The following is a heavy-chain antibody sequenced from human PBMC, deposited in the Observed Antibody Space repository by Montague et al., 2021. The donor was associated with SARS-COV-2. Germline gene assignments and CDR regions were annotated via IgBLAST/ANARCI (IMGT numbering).Heavy chain of an antibody. D-gene: IGHD2-8*01. V-gene: IGHV4-39*01. CDR3: ARQLPSYCATNKCYPYYFGG. Sequence: SETLSLTCTVSGGSISSPDYYWGWIRQSPGKGLEWIGSISYTGRTYYNPPLRSRVSFSMDTSKNHFSLSLSSVTVVDTAVYFCARQLPSYCATNKCYPYYFGGWGQGALVTVSS. CDR1: GGSISSPDYY. J-gene: IGHJ4*02. CDR2: ISYTGRT.